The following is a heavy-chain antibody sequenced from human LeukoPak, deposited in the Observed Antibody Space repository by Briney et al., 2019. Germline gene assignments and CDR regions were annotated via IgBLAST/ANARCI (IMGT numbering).Heavy chain of an antibody. J-gene: IGHJ6*03. CDR2: ISSSSSYI. CDR1: GFTFSSYS. CDR3: ARDAVAGTFRYYYYMDV. Sequence: GGSLRLSCAASGFTFSSYSMNWVRQAPGKGLEWVSSISSSSSYIYYADSVKGRFTISRDNAKNSLYLQMNSLRAEDTAGYYCARDAVAGTFRYYYYMDVWGKGTTVTVSS. D-gene: IGHD6-19*01. V-gene: IGHV3-21*01.